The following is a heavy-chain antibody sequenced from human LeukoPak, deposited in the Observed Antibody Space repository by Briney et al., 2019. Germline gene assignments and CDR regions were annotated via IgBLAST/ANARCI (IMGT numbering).Heavy chain of an antibody. CDR2: ISSGGSHI. J-gene: IGHJ4*02. CDR3: ATVGCGATVLDSFDY. V-gene: IGHV3-21*06. Sequence: GGSLRLSRAASGFTFSTYSMHWVRQAPGKGLEWVSIISSGGSHIFYADSVKDRSTISRDNARNLLYMQMNSLRVEDTAIYYCATVGCGATVLDSFDYWGQGTLVTVSS. CDR1: GFTFSTYS. D-gene: IGHD3/OR15-3a*01.